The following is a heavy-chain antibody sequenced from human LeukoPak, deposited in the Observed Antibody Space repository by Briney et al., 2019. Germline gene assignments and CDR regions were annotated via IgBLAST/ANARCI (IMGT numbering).Heavy chain of an antibody. J-gene: IGHJ4*02. D-gene: IGHD3-22*01. V-gene: IGHV3-7*01. CDR1: GFTFSSYW. CDR3: ARTSDSSGYYYPYFDY. CDR2: IKQDGSEK. Sequence: GGSLRLSCAASGFTFSSYWMSWVRQAPGKGLEWVANIKQDGSEKYYVDSVKGRFTISRDNAKNSLYLQMNSLRAEDTAVYYCARTSDSSGYYYPYFDYWGQGTLVTVSS.